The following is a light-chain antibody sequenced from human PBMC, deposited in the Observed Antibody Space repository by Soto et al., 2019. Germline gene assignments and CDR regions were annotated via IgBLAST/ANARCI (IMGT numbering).Light chain of an antibody. V-gene: IGKV1-39*01. Sequence: EIQMTKSTFSLSASVGDRVNITCLASQSVRMYLNWYQHRAWRSPKLLISAASSLHSGVPSRFSADGSGTDFTLAISSLQPDDFATYYCQQSYITPLTFGGGTKVDIK. CDR3: QQSYITPLT. J-gene: IGKJ4*01. CDR2: AAS. CDR1: QSVRMY.